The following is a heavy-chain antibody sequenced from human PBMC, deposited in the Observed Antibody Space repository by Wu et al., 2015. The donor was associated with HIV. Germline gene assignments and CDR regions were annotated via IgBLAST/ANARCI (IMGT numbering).Heavy chain of an antibody. V-gene: IGHV1-69*11. CDR3: AREGRSSGSYYYYYYMDV. J-gene: IGHJ6*03. CDR1: GGTFSSYA. Sequence: QVQLVQSGAEVKKPGSSVKVSCKASGGTFSSYAISWVRQAPGQGLEWMGGIIPILGTANYAQKFQGRVTITADESTSTAYMELSSLRSEDTAVYYCAREGRSSGSYYYYYYMDVWGKGTTVTVSS. CDR2: IIPILGTA. D-gene: IGHD1-26*01.